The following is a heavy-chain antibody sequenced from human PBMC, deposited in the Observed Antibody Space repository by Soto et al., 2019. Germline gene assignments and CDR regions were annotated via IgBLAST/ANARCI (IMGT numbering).Heavy chain of an antibody. CDR3: ARAGQYYDASGYAD. CDR1: GYSFATSG. CDR2: ISVYNGNT. J-gene: IGHJ4*02. V-gene: IGHV1-18*01. D-gene: IGHD3-22*01. Sequence: QVKLVQSGTEVKKPGASIKVSCKASGYSFATSGMTWVRQAPGQGREWMGWISVYNGNTNYYQKLQDRVTMTTDTSPNTAYLEVRNLRSDDTAVYYCARAGQYYDASGYADWGQGPLVTVS.